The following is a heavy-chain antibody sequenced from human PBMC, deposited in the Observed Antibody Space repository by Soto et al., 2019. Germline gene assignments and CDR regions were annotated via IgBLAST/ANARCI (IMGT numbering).Heavy chain of an antibody. CDR3: AATIPRRTMGLHDY. CDR1: RVAFTSSA. CDR2: IVVGSGNT. J-gene: IGHJ4*02. D-gene: IGHD3-3*01. V-gene: IGHV1-58*01. Sequence: ASVKACCKAPRVAFTSSAVPCVRQARGQRLEWIGWIVVGSGNTNYAQKFQERVTITRDMSTSTAYMELSSLRSEDTAVYYCAATIPRRTMGLHDYWRQGTLVTVSS.